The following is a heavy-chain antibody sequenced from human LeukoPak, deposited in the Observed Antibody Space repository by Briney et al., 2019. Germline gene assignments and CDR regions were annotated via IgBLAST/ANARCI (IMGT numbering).Heavy chain of an antibody. J-gene: IGHJ6*03. CDR1: GFTFGDYG. V-gene: IGHV3-20*04. CDR3: AREAYYYGSGSYYTHYYYYYMDV. Sequence: PGGSLRLSCAASGFTFGDYGMSWVRQAPGKGLEWVSGINWNGGSTGYADSVKGRFTISRDNAKNSLYLQMNSLRAEDTALYYCAREAYYYGSGSYYTHYYYYYMDVWGKGTTVTVSS. D-gene: IGHD3-10*01. CDR2: INWNGGST.